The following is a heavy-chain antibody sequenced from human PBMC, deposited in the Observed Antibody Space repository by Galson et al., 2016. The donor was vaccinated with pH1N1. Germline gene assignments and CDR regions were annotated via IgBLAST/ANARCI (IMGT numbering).Heavy chain of an antibody. V-gene: IGHV4-61*02. J-gene: IGHJ4*02. CDR2: MYTGGTT. Sequence: TLSLTCTVSGGSISSSIYYWNWIRQPAGKGLEWIGRMYTGGTTTYNPSLESRVSISVDTSQNQFSLRLSSVTAADTAVYFCARDRVALPGSFDYWGQGALFTVSS. CDR3: ARDRVALPGSFDY. D-gene: IGHD3-10*01. CDR1: GGSISSSIYY.